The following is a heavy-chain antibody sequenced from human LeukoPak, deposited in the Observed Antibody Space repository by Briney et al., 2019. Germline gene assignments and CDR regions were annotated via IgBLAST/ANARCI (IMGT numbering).Heavy chain of an antibody. CDR2: ISAYNGNT. CDR1: GYTFTANV. J-gene: IGHJ4*02. CDR3: ARSGHCSGAGCYAEGIDY. D-gene: IGHD2-2*01. V-gene: IGHV1-18*01. Sequence: ASVKVSCKASGYTFTANVITWVRQAPAQGLDWMGWISAYNGNTVYAQMFQGRVTMITDTSTSTAYMEVTNLRSDDTAMYFCARSGHCSGAGCYAEGIDYWGQGTLVTVSS.